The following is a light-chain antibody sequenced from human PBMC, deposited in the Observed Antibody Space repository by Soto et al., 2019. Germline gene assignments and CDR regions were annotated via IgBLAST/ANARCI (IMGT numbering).Light chain of an antibody. CDR1: QSVSNW. Sequence: DIQMTQSPSTLSASVGDRVTITCRASQSVSNWLAWYQQQPGKAPRLLIHGASTLGGGVPSRFSGSGSGTEFTLTISSLQPDDFATYYCQHYNTYSCAFGQGTKLEI. J-gene: IGKJ2*02. V-gene: IGKV1-5*01. CDR2: GAS. CDR3: QHYNTYSCA.